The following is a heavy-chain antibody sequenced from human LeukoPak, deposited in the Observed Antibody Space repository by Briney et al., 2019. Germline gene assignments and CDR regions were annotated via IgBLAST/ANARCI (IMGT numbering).Heavy chain of an antibody. CDR1: GGSFSGYY. D-gene: IGHD5-12*01. CDR3: ARNPGYSGYDTEDY. J-gene: IGHJ4*02. Sequence: SETLSLTCAVYGGSFSGYYWSWIRQPPGKGLEWIGEINHSGSTNYNPSLKSRVTISVDTSKNQFSLKLRSVTAADTAVYYCARNPGYSGYDTEDYWGQGTLVTVSS. V-gene: IGHV4-34*01. CDR2: INHSGST.